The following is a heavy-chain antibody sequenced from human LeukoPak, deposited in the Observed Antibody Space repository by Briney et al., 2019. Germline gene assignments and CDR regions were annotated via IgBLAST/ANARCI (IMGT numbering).Heavy chain of an antibody. CDR1: GFTFSSYG. Sequence: PGGSLRLSCAASGFTFSSYGMHWVRQAPGKGLEWVAFIRYDGSNKYYADSVKGRFIISRDSSKNTLYLQMNSLRAEDTAVYYCTRPGERTTRSYYYYYYMDVWGKGTTVTVSS. J-gene: IGHJ6*03. CDR2: IRYDGSNK. D-gene: IGHD2-15*01. V-gene: IGHV3-30*02. CDR3: TRPGERTTRSYYYYYYMDV.